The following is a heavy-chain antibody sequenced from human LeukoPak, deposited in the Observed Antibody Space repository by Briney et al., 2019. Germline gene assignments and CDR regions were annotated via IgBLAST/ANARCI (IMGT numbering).Heavy chain of an antibody. CDR1: GGTFSSYA. CDR2: IIPFFGTA. CDR3: ARGVSGSYYSSLIFYMDV. Sequence: SVKVSCKASGGTFSSYAISWVRQAPGQGLEWMGGIIPFFGTANYAQKFQGRVTITTDESTSTAYMELSSLRSEDTTVYYCARGVSGSYYSSLIFYMDVWGKGTTVTVSS. J-gene: IGHJ6*03. V-gene: IGHV1-69*05. D-gene: IGHD1-26*01.